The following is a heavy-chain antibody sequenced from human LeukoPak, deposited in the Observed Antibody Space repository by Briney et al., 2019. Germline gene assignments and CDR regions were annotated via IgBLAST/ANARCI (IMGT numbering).Heavy chain of an antibody. J-gene: IGHJ4*02. V-gene: IGHV3-33*01. CDR1: GFTLSAYG. Sequence: PGGSLRLSCAASGFTLSAYGMHWVRQAPGKGPEWVAVIWYDGRNKDYGDSVKGRFTISRDNSNNTVYLQMNSLRAEDTAVYYCARESLAYCDGDCYSAPDFWGQGTLVTVSS. CDR3: ARESLAYCDGDCYSAPDF. CDR2: IWYDGRNK. D-gene: IGHD2-21*02.